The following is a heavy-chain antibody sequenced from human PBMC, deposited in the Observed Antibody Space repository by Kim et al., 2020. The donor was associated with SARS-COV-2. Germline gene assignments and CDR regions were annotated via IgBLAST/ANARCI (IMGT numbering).Heavy chain of an antibody. Sequence: GGSLRLSCSASGFTFGVYAMSWFRQAPGKGLEWVGFIRSKAYGGTTEYAASVKGRFTISRDDSKSIAYLQMISLKTEDTAVYYCTRELDYYGSGDDVFDIWGQGTMVSVSS. J-gene: IGHJ3*02. CDR1: GFTFGVYA. CDR2: IRSKAYGGTT. D-gene: IGHD3-10*01. CDR3: TRELDYYGSGDDVFDI. V-gene: IGHV3-49*03.